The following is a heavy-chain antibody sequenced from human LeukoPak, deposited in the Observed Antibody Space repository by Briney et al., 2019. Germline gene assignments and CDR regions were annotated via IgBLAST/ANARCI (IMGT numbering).Heavy chain of an antibody. D-gene: IGHD1-26*01. CDR1: GFTFSSYS. CDR3: ARDPPWELRPGNYLDH. Sequence: GGSLRLSCAASGFTFSSYSMNWVRQAPGKGLEWVSSISGSSSYIYYADSVKGRFTISRDNAENSLYLQMNSLRAEDTAVYYCARDPPWELRPGNYLDHWGQGALVTVSS. CDR2: ISGSSSYI. V-gene: IGHV3-21*01. J-gene: IGHJ4*02.